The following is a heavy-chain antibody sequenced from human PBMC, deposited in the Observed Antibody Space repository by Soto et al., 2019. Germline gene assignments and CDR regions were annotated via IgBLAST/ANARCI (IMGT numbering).Heavy chain of an antibody. CDR3: ARISGLVGIAAAGYHFDY. V-gene: IGHV4-34*01. CDR1: GGSFSGYY. CDR2: INHSGST. Sequence: PPATLTPTWAVYGGSFSGYYWSWIRQPPGKGLEWIGEINHSGSTNYNPSLKSRVTISVDTSKNQFSLKLSSVTAADTAVYYCARISGLVGIAAAGYHFDYWGQGTLVTVSS. D-gene: IGHD6-13*01. J-gene: IGHJ4*02.